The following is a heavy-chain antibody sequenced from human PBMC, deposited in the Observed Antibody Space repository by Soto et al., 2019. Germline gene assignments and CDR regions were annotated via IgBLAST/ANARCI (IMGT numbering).Heavy chain of an antibody. D-gene: IGHD6-19*01. CDR1: GYSISSGYY. CDR2: IYHSGST. J-gene: IGHJ6*02. CDR3: ASDRSSGWDQGYGMDV. Sequence: SETLSLTCAVSGYSISSGYYWGWIRQPPGKGLEWIGSIYHSGSTYYNPSLKSRVTISVDTSKNQFSLKLSSVTAADTAVYYCASDRSSGWDQGYGMDVWGQGATVTVSS. V-gene: IGHV4-38-2*01.